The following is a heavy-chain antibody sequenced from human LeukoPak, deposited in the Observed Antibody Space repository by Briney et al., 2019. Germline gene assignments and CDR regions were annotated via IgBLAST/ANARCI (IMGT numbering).Heavy chain of an antibody. CDR2: ISYDGSNK. V-gene: IGHV3-30*04. CDR3: ASPHVDTNAFNI. J-gene: IGHJ3*02. CDR1: GFTFSSYA. Sequence: GGSLRLSCAASGFTFSSYAMHWVRQAPGKGLEWVAVISYDGSNKYYADSVKGRFTISRDNSKNTRYLQMNSLRAEDTAVYYCASPHVDTNAFNIWGQGTMVTVSS. D-gene: IGHD5-18*01.